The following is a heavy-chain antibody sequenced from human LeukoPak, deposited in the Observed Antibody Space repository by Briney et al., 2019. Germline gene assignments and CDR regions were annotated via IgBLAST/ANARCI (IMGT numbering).Heavy chain of an antibody. V-gene: IGHV4-4*02. CDR1: GGSISSSNW. CDR2: IYHNGST. CDR3: ARGPYSYDSSGAFDI. J-gene: IGHJ3*02. D-gene: IGHD3-22*01. Sequence: SETLSLTCAVSGGSISSSNWWSWVRQPPGKGLEWIGEIYHNGSTNYNPSLKSRVTISVDTSKNQFSLKLSSVTAADTAVYFCARGPYSYDSSGAFDIWGQGTMVTVSS.